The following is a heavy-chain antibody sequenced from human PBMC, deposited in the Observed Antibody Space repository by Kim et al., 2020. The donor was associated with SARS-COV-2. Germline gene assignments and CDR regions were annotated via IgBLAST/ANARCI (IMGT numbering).Heavy chain of an antibody. CDR1: GFTFSSYA. V-gene: IGHV3-23*01. CDR2: ISGSGGTT. Sequence: GGSLRLSCAASGFTFSSYAMNWVRQAPGKGLQWVSGISGSGGTTYYADSVKGRFTISRDNSKSMLYLQMNSLRAEDTGVYYCGKDLDDYGEPGLSDIWGQGTMVTVSS. CDR3: GKDLDDYGEPGLSDI. D-gene: IGHD4-17*01. J-gene: IGHJ3*02.